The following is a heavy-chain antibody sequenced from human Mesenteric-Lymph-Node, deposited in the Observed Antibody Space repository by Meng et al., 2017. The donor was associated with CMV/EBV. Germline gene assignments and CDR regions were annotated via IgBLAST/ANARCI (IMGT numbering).Heavy chain of an antibody. V-gene: IGHV3-48*03. D-gene: IGHD4-11*01. Sequence: GESLKISCAGSGFTFSSYEMNWVRQAPGKWLEWVSYISNSGSTIYYADSVKGRFTISRDNTQNSLYLQMNSLRVEDTAVYYCGVWLLTTVRAPYFDYWGQGTLVTVSS. J-gene: IGHJ4*02. CDR1: GFTFSSYE. CDR2: ISNSGSTI. CDR3: GVWLLTTVRAPYFDY.